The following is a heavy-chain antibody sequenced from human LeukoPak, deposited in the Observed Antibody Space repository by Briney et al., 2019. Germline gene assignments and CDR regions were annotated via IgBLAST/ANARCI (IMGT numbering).Heavy chain of an antibody. CDR3: ARDSARITPYYFDY. CDR1: GYTFTSYG. D-gene: IGHD3-10*01. Sequence: ASVKVSCKASGYTFTSYGISWVRQAPGQGLEWMGWISAYNGNTNYAQKLQGRVTMTTDTSTSTAYMELRSLRSDDTAVYYCARDSARITPYYFDYWGQGTLVTASS. CDR2: ISAYNGNT. J-gene: IGHJ4*02. V-gene: IGHV1-18*01.